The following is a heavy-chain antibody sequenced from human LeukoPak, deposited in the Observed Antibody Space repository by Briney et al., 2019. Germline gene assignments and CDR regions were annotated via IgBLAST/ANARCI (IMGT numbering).Heavy chain of an antibody. Sequence: GGSLRLSCAASGFTFSSYAMSWVRQAPGKGLEWVSAISGSGGSTYYADSVKGRFTISRDNSKNTLYLQMNSLRAEDTAVYYCATWGLIVVVVAGFDYWGQGTLVTVSS. CDR1: GFTFSSYA. D-gene: IGHD2-15*01. CDR3: ATWGLIVVVVAGFDY. J-gene: IGHJ4*02. CDR2: ISGSGGST. V-gene: IGHV3-23*01.